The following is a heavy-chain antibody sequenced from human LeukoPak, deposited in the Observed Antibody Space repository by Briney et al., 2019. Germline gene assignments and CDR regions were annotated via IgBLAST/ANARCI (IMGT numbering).Heavy chain of an antibody. Sequence: QPGGSLRLSCAASGFTFSSYGMHWVRQAPGKGLEWVAVIWYDGSNKYYADSVKGRFTISRDNSKNTLYLQMNSLRAEDTAVYYCAKDYYYDSSGYYFDYWGQGTLVTVSS. V-gene: IGHV3-33*06. J-gene: IGHJ4*02. CDR2: IWYDGSNK. CDR3: AKDYYYDSSGYYFDY. CDR1: GFTFSSYG. D-gene: IGHD3-22*01.